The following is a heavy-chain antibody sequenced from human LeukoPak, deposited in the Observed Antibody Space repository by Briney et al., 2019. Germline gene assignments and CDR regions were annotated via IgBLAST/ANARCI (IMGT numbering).Heavy chain of an antibody. J-gene: IGHJ2*01. V-gene: IGHV3-23*01. Sequence: GGSLSLSFAASAFPFSSYAMSWVRQAPGKGLEWVSAVSGSGGSTYYADSVKGRFTISRDNSKNTLYLQMNSLRAEDTAEYYCAKTLRESSGREYFDLWGRGTLVTVSS. D-gene: IGHD6-19*01. CDR1: AFPFSSYA. CDR2: VSGSGGST. CDR3: AKTLRESSGREYFDL.